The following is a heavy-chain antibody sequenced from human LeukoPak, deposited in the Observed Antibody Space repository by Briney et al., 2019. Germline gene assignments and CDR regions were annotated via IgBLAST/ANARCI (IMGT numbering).Heavy chain of an antibody. CDR2: INSDGSWT. Sequence: GGSLRLSCAASGNYWMHWVRQAPGKGLVWVSHINSDGSWTSYADSVKGRFTISRDNAKNTVYLQMNNLRAEDTAVYYCVSFYETYWGRGTLVTVSS. CDR3: VSFYETY. CDR1: GNYW. J-gene: IGHJ4*02. V-gene: IGHV3-74*01. D-gene: IGHD2-2*01.